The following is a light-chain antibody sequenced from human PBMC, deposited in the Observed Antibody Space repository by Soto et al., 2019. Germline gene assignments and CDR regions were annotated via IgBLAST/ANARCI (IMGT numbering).Light chain of an antibody. V-gene: IGKV1-9*01. CDR3: QQLNSYPLA. Sequence: IQLTQSPSFLSSSVGDRVTLTCRASQGISSYLAWYKQKPGKAPKLLSYAASTLQSGVPSRFSGSGSGTEFTLTISSLQPEDFETYYCQQLNSYPLAFGQGTRLEIK. CDR2: AAS. CDR1: QGISSY. J-gene: IGKJ5*01.